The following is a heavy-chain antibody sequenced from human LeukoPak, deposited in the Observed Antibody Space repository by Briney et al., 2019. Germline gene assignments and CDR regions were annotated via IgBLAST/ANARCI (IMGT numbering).Heavy chain of an antibody. V-gene: IGHV3-23*01. Sequence: PGGSLRLFCAASGFTFSSYAMSWVRQAPGKGLEWVSAISGSGGSTYYADSVKGRFTISRDNSKNTLYLQMNSLRAEDTAVYYCAKGIAVAGTPFDYWGQGTLVTVSS. CDR1: GFTFSSYA. J-gene: IGHJ4*02. CDR2: ISGSGGST. D-gene: IGHD6-19*01. CDR3: AKGIAVAGTPFDY.